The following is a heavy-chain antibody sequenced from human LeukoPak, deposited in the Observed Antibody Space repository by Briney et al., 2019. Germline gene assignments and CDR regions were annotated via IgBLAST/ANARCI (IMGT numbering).Heavy chain of an antibody. CDR2: ITGSGGNT. Sequence: PGGSLRLSCAASGFTFSSYSMNWVRQAPGKGPEWVSAITGSGGNTYYADSVKGRFTISRDNSKNTVFLQMNSLRAEDTAVYYCAKWGDYDVLTGYYVSDYWGQGTLVTVSS. CDR1: GFTFSSYS. J-gene: IGHJ4*02. D-gene: IGHD3-9*01. CDR3: AKWGDYDVLTGYYVSDY. V-gene: IGHV3-23*01.